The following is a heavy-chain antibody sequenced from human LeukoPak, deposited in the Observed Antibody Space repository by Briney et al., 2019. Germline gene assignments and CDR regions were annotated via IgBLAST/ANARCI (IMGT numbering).Heavy chain of an antibody. CDR1: GGSISSSSYY. V-gene: IGHV4-39*01. CDR3: ASPYDFWSGYDY. D-gene: IGHD3-3*01. CDR2: IYYSGST. Sequence: ASETLSLTCTVSGGSISSSSYYWGWLRQPPGKGLEWIGSIYYSGSTYYNPSLKSRVTISVDTSKNQFSLKLSSVTAADTAVYYCASPYDFWSGYDYWGQGTLVTVSS. J-gene: IGHJ4*02.